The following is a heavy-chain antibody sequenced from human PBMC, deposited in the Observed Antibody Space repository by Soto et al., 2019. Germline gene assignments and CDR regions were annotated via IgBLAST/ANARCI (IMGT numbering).Heavy chain of an antibody. CDR3: ARDLLTYYDSSGSLSVVYYYYYYGMDV. D-gene: IGHD3-22*01. V-gene: IGHV3-11*01. CDR2: ISSSGSTI. Sequence: QVQLVESGGGLVKPGGSLRLSCAASGFTFSDYYMSWIRQAPGKGLEWVSYISSSGSTIYYADSVKGRFTISRDNAKNSLYLQMNSMRAEDTDVYYCARDLLTYYDSSGSLSVVYYYYYYGMDVWDQGTTVTVSS. J-gene: IGHJ6*02. CDR1: GFTFSDYY.